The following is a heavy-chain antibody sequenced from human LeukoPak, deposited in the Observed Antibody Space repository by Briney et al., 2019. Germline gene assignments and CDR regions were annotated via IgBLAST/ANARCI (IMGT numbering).Heavy chain of an antibody. CDR1: GYNFNTYW. V-gene: IGHV5-51*01. D-gene: IGHD4-23*01. CDR2: IRPMNSDM. J-gene: IGHJ4*02. Sequence: GESLKISCKGPGYNFNTYWVAWVRQLPGKGLEWIGIIRPMNSDMRYSPSFQGLVTISADRSINTAYLQWSSLTASDTAMYYCASRPFETTVVPWDFYWGQGTLVTVSS. CDR3: ASRPFETTVVPWDFY.